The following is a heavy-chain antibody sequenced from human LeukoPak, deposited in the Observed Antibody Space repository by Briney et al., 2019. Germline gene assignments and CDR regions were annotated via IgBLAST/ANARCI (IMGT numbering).Heavy chain of an antibody. J-gene: IGHJ4*02. CDR1: GGSISSSSYY. V-gene: IGHV4-39*07. Sequence: SETLSLTCTVSGGSISSSSYYWGWIRQPPGKGLEWIGSIYYSGSTYYNPSLKSRVTISVDTSKNQFSLKLSSVAAADTAVYYCARAGSGYWALFDYWGQGTLVTVSS. CDR3: ARAGSGYWALFDY. D-gene: IGHD3-3*01. CDR2: IYYSGST.